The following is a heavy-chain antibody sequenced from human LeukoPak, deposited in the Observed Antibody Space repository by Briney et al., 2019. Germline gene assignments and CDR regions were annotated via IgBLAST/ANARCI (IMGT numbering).Heavy chain of an antibody. CDR2: IYHSGST. CDR3: ARDFAYMDV. V-gene: IGHV4-30-2*01. D-gene: IGHD3-3*01. J-gene: IGHJ6*03. Sequence: SETLSLTCTVSGGSISSGGYSWSWIRQPPGKGLEWIGYIYHSGSTYYNPSLKSRVTISVDRSKNQFSLKLSSVTAADTAVYYCARDFAYMDVWGKGTTVTVSS. CDR1: GGSISSGGYS.